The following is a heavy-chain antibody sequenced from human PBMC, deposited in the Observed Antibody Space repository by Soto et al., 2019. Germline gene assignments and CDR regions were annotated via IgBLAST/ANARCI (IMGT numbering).Heavy chain of an antibody. CDR1: GFTFSSYA. D-gene: IGHD2-15*01. V-gene: IGHV3-23*01. CDR2: ISGSGGST. J-gene: IGHJ4*02. Sequence: EVQLLESGGGLVQPGGSLRLSCAASGFTFSSYAMSWVHQAPGKGLEWVSAISGSGGSTYYADSVKGRFTISRDNSKYTLYLQMNSLRAEDTAVYYCAKDRRVVTPGDCWGQGTLVTVSS. CDR3: AKDRRVVTPGDC.